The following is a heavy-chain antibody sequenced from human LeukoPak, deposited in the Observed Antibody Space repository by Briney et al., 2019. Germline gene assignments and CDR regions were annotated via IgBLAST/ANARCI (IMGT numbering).Heavy chain of an antibody. CDR2: ISSSGSTI. Sequence: GGSLRLSCAASGFTFSDYYMSWIRQAPGKGLEWVSYISSSGSTIYYADSVKGRFTISRDNSKNTLYLQMNSLRAEDTAVYYCAKGREIYYYGSGDLDYWGQGTLVTVSS. V-gene: IGHV3-11*01. J-gene: IGHJ4*02. D-gene: IGHD3-10*01. CDR3: AKGREIYYYGSGDLDY. CDR1: GFTFSDYY.